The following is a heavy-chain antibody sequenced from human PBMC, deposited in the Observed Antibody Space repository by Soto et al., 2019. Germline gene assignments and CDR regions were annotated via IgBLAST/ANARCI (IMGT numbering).Heavy chain of an antibody. D-gene: IGHD6-25*01. CDR3: ASLVSSANLYYYYYGMDV. CDR1: GFTFSSYW. J-gene: IGHJ6*02. Sequence: GGSLRLSCAASGFTFSSYWMSWVRQAPWKGLEWVANIKQDGSEKYYVDSVKGRFTISRDNAKNSLYLQMNSLRAEDTAVYYCASLVSSANLYYYYYGMDVWGQGTTVTVSS. V-gene: IGHV3-7*05. CDR2: IKQDGSEK.